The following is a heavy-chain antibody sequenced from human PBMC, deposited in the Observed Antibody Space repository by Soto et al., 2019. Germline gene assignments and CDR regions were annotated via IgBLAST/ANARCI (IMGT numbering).Heavy chain of an antibody. D-gene: IGHD7-27*01. Sequence: QVQLVESGGGVVQPGRSLRLSCAASGFTFSSYGMHWVRQAPGKGLEWVAVISYDGSNKYYADSVKGRFTIFRDNSKNTLYLQMNSLRAEDTAVYYCAKDLLGPGRAYGMDVWCQGTTVTVSS. CDR2: ISYDGSNK. CDR1: GFTFSSYG. CDR3: AKDLLGPGRAYGMDV. J-gene: IGHJ6*02. V-gene: IGHV3-30*18.